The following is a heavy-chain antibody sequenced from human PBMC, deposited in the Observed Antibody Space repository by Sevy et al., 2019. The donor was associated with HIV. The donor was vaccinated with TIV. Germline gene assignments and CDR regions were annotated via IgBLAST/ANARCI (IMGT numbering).Heavy chain of an antibody. V-gene: IGHV3-9*01. CDR3: AKWGPSRYYGGGWFDP. D-gene: IGHD4-17*01. CDR1: GFTFDDYA. CDR2: ISWNSGSI. Sequence: GGSLRLSCAASGFTFDDYAMHWVRQAPGKGLEWVSGISWNSGSIGYADSVKGRFTISRDNAKNSLYLQMNSLRAEDTALYYCAKWGPSRYYGGGWFDPWGQGTLVTVSS. J-gene: IGHJ5*02.